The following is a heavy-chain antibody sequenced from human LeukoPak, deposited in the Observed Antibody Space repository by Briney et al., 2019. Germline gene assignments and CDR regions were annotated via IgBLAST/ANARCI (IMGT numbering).Heavy chain of an antibody. Sequence: SETLSLTCTVSGGSITNYYWIWMRQPPGKGVEWVGCIFYTGSDNSNYNLSLRTRVTMSVDTSKNEFSLKLRSVTAADTAVYHCARGFCSTTRCSTEMATTLPDSSGQGALVTASS. V-gene: IGHV4-59*01. J-gene: IGHJ4*02. CDR1: GGSITNYY. D-gene: IGHD2-2*02. CDR2: IFYTGSDNS. CDR3: ARGFCSTTRCSTEMATTLPDS.